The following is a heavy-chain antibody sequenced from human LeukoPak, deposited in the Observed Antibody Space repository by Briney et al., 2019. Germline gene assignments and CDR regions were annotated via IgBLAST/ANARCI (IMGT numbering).Heavy chain of an antibody. CDR2: IYYSGST. V-gene: IGHV4-59*01. CDR1: GGSISSYY. CDR3: ARGASQDQDYYDSSGYYPYDY. J-gene: IGHJ4*02. D-gene: IGHD3-22*01. Sequence: PSETLSLTCTVSGGSISSYYWSWIRQPPGKGLEWIGNIYYSGSTNYNPSLKSRVTISVDTSKNQFSLKLSSVTAADTAVYYCARGASQDQDYYDSSGYYPYDYWGQGTLVTVSS.